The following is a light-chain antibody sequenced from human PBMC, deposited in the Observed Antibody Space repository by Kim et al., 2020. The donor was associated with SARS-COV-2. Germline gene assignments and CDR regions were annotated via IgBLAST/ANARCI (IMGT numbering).Light chain of an antibody. CDR1: QTVGENY. J-gene: IGKJ3*01. Sequence: EIVLTQAPGTLSVSPGERVTLSCRASQTVGENYLGWYQKKPGQAPRLLIYNALHRATGIPDRFSGSGSGTDFTLTISRLEAADFAVYFRQQYAYAPLTFGPGTTVEI. V-gene: IGKV3-20*01. CDR2: NAL. CDR3: QQYAYAPLT.